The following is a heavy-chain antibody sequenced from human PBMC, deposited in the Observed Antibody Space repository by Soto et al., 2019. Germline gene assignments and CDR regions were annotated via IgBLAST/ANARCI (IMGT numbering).Heavy chain of an antibody. D-gene: IGHD1-26*01. Sequence: EVQLLESGGGLVQPGGSLRLSCAASGFTFSSYAMRWVRQAPGKGLEWVSAISGSGGSTYYADSVKGRFTISRDNSKNTLYLQMNSLRAEDTAVYYCARRGSGSYYHYWGQGTLVTVSS. CDR2: ISGSGGST. V-gene: IGHV3-23*01. CDR1: GFTFSSYA. J-gene: IGHJ4*02. CDR3: ARRGSGSYYHY.